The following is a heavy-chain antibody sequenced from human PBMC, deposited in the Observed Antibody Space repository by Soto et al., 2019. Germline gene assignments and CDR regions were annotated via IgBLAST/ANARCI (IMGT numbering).Heavy chain of an antibody. D-gene: IGHD1-26*01. CDR2: IYWDDDT. CDR3: AHSSLHYHKWFDP. J-gene: IGHJ5*02. CDR1: GFSLSSDGVG. Sequence: QITLKESGPTVVKPTQTLTLTCTFSGFSLSSDGVGVGWIRHPPRKAPERLALIYWDDDTRYSPSLKSRLTLAKDTSKNQVVLTMTNMDPVDTARYYCAHSSLHYHKWFDPWGQGTLVTVSS. V-gene: IGHV2-5*02.